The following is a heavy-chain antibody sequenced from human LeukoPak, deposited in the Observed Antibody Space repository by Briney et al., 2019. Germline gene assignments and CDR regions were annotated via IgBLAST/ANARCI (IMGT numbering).Heavy chain of an antibody. CDR3: ARIATKDGRDY. V-gene: IGHV4-4*07. J-gene: IGHJ4*02. CDR2: IYSSGST. Sequence: SETLSLTCTVSGGSISSYYWSWIRQPAGKGLEWIGRIYSSGSTNYNPSLKSRVTMSVDTSKNQFSLKLTSVTPDDTAVYYCARIATKDGRDYWGQGILVTVSS. CDR1: GGSISSYY. D-gene: IGHD5-12*01.